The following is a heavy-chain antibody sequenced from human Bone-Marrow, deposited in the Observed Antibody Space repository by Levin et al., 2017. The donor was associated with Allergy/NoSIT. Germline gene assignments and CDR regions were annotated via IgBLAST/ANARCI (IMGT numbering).Heavy chain of an antibody. V-gene: IGHV3-48*01. D-gene: IGHD1-14*01. CDR1: GFTLSSYS. CDR3: VREAPYPRTAFDI. Sequence: PGGSLRLSCAAFGFTLSSYSINWVRQAPGKGLEWVSFISSSSSSIYYADAGKGRFTISRDNAKNSLFLQMNGVRAEDTAVYYCVREAPYPRTAFDIWGQGAMVTVSS. CDR2: ISSSSSSI. J-gene: IGHJ3*02.